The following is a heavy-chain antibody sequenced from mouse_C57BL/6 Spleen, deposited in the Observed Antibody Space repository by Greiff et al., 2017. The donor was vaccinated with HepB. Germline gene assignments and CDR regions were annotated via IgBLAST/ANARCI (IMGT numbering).Heavy chain of an antibody. CDR1: GYTFTSYW. CDR2: IYPGNSDT. Sequence: VQLQQSGTVLARPGASVKMSCKTSGYTFTSYWMHWVKQRPGQGLEWIGAIYPGNSDTSYNQKFKGKAKLTAVTSASTAYMELSSLTNEDSAVYYCTIIYYDYDVNFDYWGQGTTLTVSS. V-gene: IGHV1-5*01. CDR3: TIIYYDYDVNFDY. J-gene: IGHJ2*01. D-gene: IGHD2-4*01.